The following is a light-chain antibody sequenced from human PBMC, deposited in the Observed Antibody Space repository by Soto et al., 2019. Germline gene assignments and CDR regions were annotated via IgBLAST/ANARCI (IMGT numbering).Light chain of an antibody. CDR1: QSVSSNY. J-gene: IGKJ3*01. CDR2: GAS. CDR3: QQYGSSLFT. Sequence: EIVLTQSPGTLSLSPGERATLSCRASQSVSSNYLAWYQQKPGQAPRLLIYGASSRATDIPDRFSGSGSGTDFTLTISRLEPEDCAVYYCQQYGSSLFTFGPGTKVDI. V-gene: IGKV3-20*01.